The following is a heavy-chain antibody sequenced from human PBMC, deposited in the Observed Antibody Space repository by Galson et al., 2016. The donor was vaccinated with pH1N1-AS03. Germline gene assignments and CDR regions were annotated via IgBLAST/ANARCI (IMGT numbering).Heavy chain of an antibody. CDR3: ARVRSEWLGVNSSWYGIDY. CDR2: IYFSGRT. Sequence: LSLTCTVSAGSISTYYWTWIRQPPGRGLEWIGYIYFSGRTNCSPSLTSRANISLDRSRNQFSLNLNSVTAADTAVYYCARVRSEWLGVNSSWYGIDYWGPGTLVTVSS. D-gene: IGHD2-2*01. V-gene: IGHV4-59*01. CDR1: AGSISTYY. J-gene: IGHJ4*02.